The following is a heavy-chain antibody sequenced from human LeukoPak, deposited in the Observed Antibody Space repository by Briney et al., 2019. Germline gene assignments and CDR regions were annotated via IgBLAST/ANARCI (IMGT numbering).Heavy chain of an antibody. J-gene: IGHJ5*02. D-gene: IGHD5-18*01. CDR3: ARQYSYDSGNWFDP. CDR2: IFYSGST. Sequence: SETLSLTCTVSGGSISNYYWNWIRKPPGKGLEWIGNIFYSGSTNYNPSLKSRVTISVDTSKNQFSLRLSSVTAADTAVYYCARQYSYDSGNWFDPWGQGTLVTVSP. CDR1: GGSISNYY. V-gene: IGHV4-59*08.